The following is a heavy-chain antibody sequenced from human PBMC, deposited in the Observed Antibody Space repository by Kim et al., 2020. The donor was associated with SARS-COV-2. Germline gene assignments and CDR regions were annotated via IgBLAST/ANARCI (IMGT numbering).Heavy chain of an antibody. D-gene: IGHD3-10*01. V-gene: IGHV3-21*01. J-gene: IGHJ4*02. CDR3: ASPTMVRGVIVGLFDY. CDR2: ISSSSSYI. Sequence: GGSLRLSCAASGFTFSSYSMNWVRQAPGKGLEWVSSISSSSSYIYYADSVKGRFTISRDNAKNSLYLQMNSLRAEDTAVYYCASPTMVRGVIVGLFDYWGQGTLVTVSS. CDR1: GFTFSSYS.